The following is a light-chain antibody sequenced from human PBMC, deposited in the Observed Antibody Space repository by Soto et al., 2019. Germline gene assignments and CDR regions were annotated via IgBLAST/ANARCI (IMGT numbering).Light chain of an antibody. V-gene: IGKV1-39*01. CDR1: QSISTY. Sequence: DIQMTQSPSSLSASVGDRVTITCRASQSISTYLNWYQQRPGKAPKLLIYAASNLQSGVPSEFSGSGSGTDFALTISSLQPEDSATYYCQQSYNTPYTFGQGTKLEIK. CDR3: QQSYNTPYT. CDR2: AAS. J-gene: IGKJ2*01.